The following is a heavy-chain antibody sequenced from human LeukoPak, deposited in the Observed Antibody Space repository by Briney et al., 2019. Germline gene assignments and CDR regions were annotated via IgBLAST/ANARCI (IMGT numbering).Heavy chain of an antibody. J-gene: IGHJ4*02. D-gene: IGHD3-22*01. CDR1: GYTFTSYD. CDR2: MNTNTGNP. CDR3: ARAPYDSSGYYVY. Sequence: ASVKVSCKASGYTFTSYDINWVRQATGQGLEWMGWMNTNTGNPTYAQGFTGRFVFSLDTSVSTAFLQITSLKAEDTAVYYCARAPYDSSGYYVYWGQGTLVTVSS. V-gene: IGHV7-4-1*02.